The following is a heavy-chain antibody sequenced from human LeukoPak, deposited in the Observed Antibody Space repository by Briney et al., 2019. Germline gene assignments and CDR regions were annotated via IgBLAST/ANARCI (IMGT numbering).Heavy chain of an antibody. CDR1: GYTFTGYY. Sequence: GASVKVSCKASGYTFTGYYMHWVRQAPGQGLEWMGWINPNSGATNYAQKFQGRVTMTRDTSISTAYMELSSLRSEDTAVYYCARDRVVGESQDWFDPWGQGTLVTVSS. V-gene: IGHV1-2*02. D-gene: IGHD1-26*01. CDR2: INPNSGAT. J-gene: IGHJ5*02. CDR3: ARDRVVGESQDWFDP.